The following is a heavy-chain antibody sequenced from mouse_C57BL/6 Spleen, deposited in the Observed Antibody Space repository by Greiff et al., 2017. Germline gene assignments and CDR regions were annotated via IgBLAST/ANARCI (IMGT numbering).Heavy chain of an antibody. Sequence: QVQLQQPGAELVRPGSSVKLSCKASGYTFTSYWMDWVKQRPGQGLEWIGYIYPSDSETHYNQKFKDKATLTVDKSSSTAYMQLSSLTSEDSAVXYCARHGSSWRYFDYWGQGTTLTVSS. CDR1: GYTFTSYW. CDR3: ARHGSSWRYFDY. CDR2: IYPSDSET. V-gene: IGHV1-61*01. D-gene: IGHD1-1*01. J-gene: IGHJ2*01.